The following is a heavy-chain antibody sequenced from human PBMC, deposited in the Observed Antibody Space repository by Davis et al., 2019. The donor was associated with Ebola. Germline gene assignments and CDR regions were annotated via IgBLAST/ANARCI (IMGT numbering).Heavy chain of an antibody. CDR3: ARDDYSNPRLFDY. V-gene: IGHV3-48*04. CDR2: ISSSSSTI. D-gene: IGHD4-11*01. J-gene: IGHJ4*02. CDR1: GFTFSSYS. Sequence: GESLKISCAASGFTFSSYSMNWVRQAPGKGLEWVSYISSSSSTIYYADSVKGRFTISRDNAKNSLYLQMNSLRAEDTAVYYCARDDYSNPRLFDYWGQGTLVTVSS.